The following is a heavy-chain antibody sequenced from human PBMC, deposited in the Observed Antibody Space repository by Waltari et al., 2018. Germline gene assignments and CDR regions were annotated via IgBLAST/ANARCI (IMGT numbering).Heavy chain of an antibody. J-gene: IGHJ3*02. CDR2: ISWNSGSI. CDR3: AKPSLSGDAVDI. Sequence: EVQLVESGGGLVQPGRSLRLSCAASGFTFDDYAMHWVRQAPGKGLEWVSGISWNSGSIGHADSVKGRFTISRDNAKNSLYLQMNSLRAEDTALYYCAKPSLSGDAVDIWGQGTMVTVSS. V-gene: IGHV3-9*01. D-gene: IGHD1-26*01. CDR1: GFTFDDYA.